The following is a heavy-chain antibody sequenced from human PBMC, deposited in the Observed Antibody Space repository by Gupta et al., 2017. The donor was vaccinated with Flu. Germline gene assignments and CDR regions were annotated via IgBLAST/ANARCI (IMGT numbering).Heavy chain of an antibody. Sequence: QVQLRESGPGLVKPSQTLLLSCTVSGDSIVSGSFYWSWTRQPAGKGLEWIGRVYISGTTNYNPSLKSRVTVTIDTSKNQFYLKMTSVTAADTAMYYCAREYSSSPVDSWGQGALVTVSS. D-gene: IGHD6-6*01. J-gene: IGHJ5*01. CDR2: VYISGTT. CDR1: GDSIVSGSFY. CDR3: AREYSSSPVDS. V-gene: IGHV4-61*02.